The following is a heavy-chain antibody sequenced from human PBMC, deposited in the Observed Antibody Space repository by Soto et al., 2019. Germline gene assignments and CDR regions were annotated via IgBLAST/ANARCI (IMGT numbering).Heavy chain of an antibody. V-gene: IGHV3-30*18. D-gene: IGHD2-2*01. CDR2: ISYATTNK. CDR1: GFTFSTYA. J-gene: IGHJ4*02. CDR3: AENDQGGRCSGISYPVY. Sequence: QVHLVESGGGVVPPGQSLRLSCAASGFTFSTYAMQWLRQAQGKGLEWVAIISYATTNKFYADSVKGRFTISRDNSKNTLYLKVHSLRHEDTAVYYCAENDQGGRCSGISYPVYWGQGTLVTVSS.